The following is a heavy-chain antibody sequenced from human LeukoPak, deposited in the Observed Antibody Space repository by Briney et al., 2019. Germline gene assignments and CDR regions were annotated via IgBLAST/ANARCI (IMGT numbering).Heavy chain of an antibody. J-gene: IGHJ4*02. CDR2: ISSIGHYT. V-gene: IGHV3-11*03. D-gene: IGHD6-13*01. CDR3: ASPAAGTSSDY. CDR1: GFTFSDYY. Sequence: GGSLRLSCAAPGFTFSDYYMSWIRQAPGKGVEWISYISSIGHYTNYADSVKGRFTISRDNAKNSVYLQMNSLRAEDTAVYYCASPAAGTSSDYWGQGTLVTVSS.